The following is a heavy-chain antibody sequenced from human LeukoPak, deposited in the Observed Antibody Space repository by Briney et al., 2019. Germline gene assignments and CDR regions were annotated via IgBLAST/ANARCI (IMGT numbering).Heavy chain of an antibody. D-gene: IGHD6-13*01. CDR1: GFTLTVYC. CDR2: IRQDGSEK. V-gene: IGHV3-7*01. CDR3: ARDGTAAGLYFDL. Sequence: GGSPRLSCEVSGFTLTVYCTNWGRQAPGKGAEWVASIRQDGSEKAYWESVKRRFTNSRGNTKNSLPLQLNGLRAEDTAVYYCARDGTAAGLYFDLWGQGTLVTVSS. J-gene: IGHJ4*01.